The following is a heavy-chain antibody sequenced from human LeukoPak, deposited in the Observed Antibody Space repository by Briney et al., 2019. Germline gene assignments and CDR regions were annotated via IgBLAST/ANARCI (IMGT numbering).Heavy chain of an antibody. CDR3: ARVGPPITMVRGVIPYNWFDP. D-gene: IGHD3-10*01. V-gene: IGHV4-34*01. Sequence: PSETLSLTCAVYGGSFSGYYWSWIRQPPGKGLEWIGEINHSGSTNYNPSLKGRVTISVDTSKNQFSLKLSSVTAADTAVYYCARVGPPITMVRGVIPYNWFDPWGQGTLVTVSS. J-gene: IGHJ5*02. CDR2: INHSGST. CDR1: GGSFSGYY.